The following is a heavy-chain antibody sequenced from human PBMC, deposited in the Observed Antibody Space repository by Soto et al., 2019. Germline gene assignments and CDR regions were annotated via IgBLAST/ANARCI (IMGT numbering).Heavy chain of an antibody. CDR2: IYYSGST. Sequence: SETLSLTCTVSGGSISSSSYYWGWIRQPPGKGLEWIGSIYYSGSTYYNPSLKSRVTISVDTSKNQFSLKLSSVTAADTAVYYCATKKGYFSGGSCSKNWFDPWGKGTLVTVS. J-gene: IGHJ5*02. V-gene: IGHV4-39*01. CDR1: GGSISSSSYY. D-gene: IGHD2-15*01. CDR3: ATKKGYFSGGSCSKNWFDP.